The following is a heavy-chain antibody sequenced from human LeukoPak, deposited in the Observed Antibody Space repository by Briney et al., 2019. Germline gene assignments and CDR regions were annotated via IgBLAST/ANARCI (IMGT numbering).Heavy chain of an antibody. Sequence: SETLSLTCTVSGGSISGSSYYWGWIRQPPGKGLEWIGSLYYSGSTYYNPSLKSRVTISGDTSKSQFSLKRTSVTAADTAMYYCARQYYDSTGYYYFDHWGQGTLVTVSS. J-gene: IGHJ4*02. CDR3: ARQYYDSTGYYYFDH. CDR1: GGSISGSSYY. D-gene: IGHD3-22*01. CDR2: LYYSGST. V-gene: IGHV4-39*01.